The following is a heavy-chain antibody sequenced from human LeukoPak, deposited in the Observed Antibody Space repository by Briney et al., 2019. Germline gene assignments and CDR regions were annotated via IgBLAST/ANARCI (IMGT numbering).Heavy chain of an antibody. CDR1: GYTFTSYA. Sequence: ASVKVSCKASGYTFTSYAMHWVRQAPGQRLEWMGWINAGNGNTKYSQKFQGRVTITRDTSASTAYMELSSLRSEDTAVYYCAREPRAYYPSQHWGQATLVTVSS. CDR2: INAGNGNT. D-gene: IGHD3-22*01. V-gene: IGHV1-3*01. J-gene: IGHJ1*01. CDR3: AREPRAYYPSQH.